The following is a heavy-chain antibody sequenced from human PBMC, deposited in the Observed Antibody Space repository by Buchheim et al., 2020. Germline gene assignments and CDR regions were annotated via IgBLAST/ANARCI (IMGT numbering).Heavy chain of an antibody. CDR1: GFTFSSYG. CDR2: IRYDGSNK. J-gene: IGHJ4*02. D-gene: IGHD3-10*01. V-gene: IGHV3-30*02. CDR3: AKGSTTMVRGVIIAPPDY. Sequence: QVQLVESGGGVVQPGRSLRLSCAASGFTFSSYGMHWVRQAPGKGLEWVAFIRYDGSNKYYADSVKGRFTISSDNSKNTLYLQMNSLRAEDTAVYYCAKGSTTMVRGVIIAPPDYWGQGTL.